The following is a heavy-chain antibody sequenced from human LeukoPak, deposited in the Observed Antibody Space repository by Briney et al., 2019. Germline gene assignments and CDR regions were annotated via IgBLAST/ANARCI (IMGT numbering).Heavy chain of an antibody. CDR2: IAHSGNGM. J-gene: IGHJ6*02. Sequence: GGSLRLSCAASGFTFSDYYMTWIRQAPGKGLGWVSHIAHSGNGMWYADAVKDRFTISRDNAKNLLFLQMDSLRAEDTAVYYCARGHYEMGVWGQGTTVIVSS. CDR3: ARGHYEMGV. CDR1: GFTFSDYY. V-gene: IGHV3-11*01.